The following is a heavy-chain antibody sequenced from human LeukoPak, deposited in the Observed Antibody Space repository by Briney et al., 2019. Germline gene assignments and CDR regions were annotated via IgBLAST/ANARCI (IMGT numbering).Heavy chain of an antibody. CDR3: ARFRATYYYDSSGYYYPNY. CDR2: IKQDGSEK. Sequence: PGRSLRLSCAASGFTFRNYYMHWVRQAPGKGLEWVANIKQDGSEKYYVDSVKGRFTISRDNAKNSLYLQMNSLRAEDTAVYYCARFRATYYYDSSGYYYPNYWGQGTLVTVSS. D-gene: IGHD3-22*01. J-gene: IGHJ4*02. CDR1: GFTFRNYY. V-gene: IGHV3-7*03.